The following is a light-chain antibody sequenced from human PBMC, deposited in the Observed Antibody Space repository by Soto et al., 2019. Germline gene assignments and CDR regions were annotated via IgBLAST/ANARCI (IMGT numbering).Light chain of an antibody. Sequence: EIVLTQSPGTLSLSPGERATLSCRASQSVSSSYLAWYQQKPGQAPRLLIYGASSRATGIPDRFSGSGSGTDFTLTISRLEPEDFAVYYCQQYGSSRLTFGGGTRLEIK. V-gene: IGKV3-20*01. CDR3: QQYGSSRLT. CDR1: QSVSSSY. J-gene: IGKJ5*01. CDR2: GAS.